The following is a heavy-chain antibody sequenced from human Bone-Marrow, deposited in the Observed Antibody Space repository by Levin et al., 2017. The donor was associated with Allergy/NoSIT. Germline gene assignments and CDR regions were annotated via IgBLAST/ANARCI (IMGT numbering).Heavy chain of an antibody. CDR3: AKVWFGNKNFDY. V-gene: IGHV3-23*01. J-gene: IGHJ4*02. CDR1: GFIFSNYA. D-gene: IGHD3-10*01. CDR2: INAGGGGTT. Sequence: PGGSLRLSCTASGFIFSNYAMSWVRQAPGKGLEWVSSINAGGGGTTDYADSVKGRFTISRDNSKNTLHLQMNSLRAEDTAVYYCAKVWFGNKNFDYWGQGTRVTVSS.